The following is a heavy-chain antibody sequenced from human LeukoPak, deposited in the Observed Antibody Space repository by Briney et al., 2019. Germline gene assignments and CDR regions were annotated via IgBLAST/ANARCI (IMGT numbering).Heavy chain of an antibody. Sequence: PGGSLRLSCAASGFTFSSYGMHWVRQAPGKGQEWVAFIRYDGSNKYYADSVKGRYTISRDNSKNSPYLQMNSLRAEDTAVYYCANGCSSTSCLGYFQHWGQGTLVTVSS. CDR2: IRYDGSNK. CDR3: ANGCSSTSCLGYFQH. D-gene: IGHD2-2*01. V-gene: IGHV3-30*02. J-gene: IGHJ1*01. CDR1: GFTFSSYG.